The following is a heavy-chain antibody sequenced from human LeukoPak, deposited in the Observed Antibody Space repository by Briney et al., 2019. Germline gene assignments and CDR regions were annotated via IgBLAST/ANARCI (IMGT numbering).Heavy chain of an antibody. CDR3: ATSFGPVIAAAGTGAD. CDR2: ISGSGSST. V-gene: IGHV3-23*01. CDR1: GFTFSSYA. J-gene: IGHJ4*02. D-gene: IGHD6-13*01. Sequence: PGGSLRLSCAASGFTFSSYAMNWVRQAPGKGLEWVPVISGSGSSTYYADSVKGRFTISRDNSKNTLYLQMNSLRAEDTAVYYCATSFGPVIAAAGTGADWGQGTLVTVPS.